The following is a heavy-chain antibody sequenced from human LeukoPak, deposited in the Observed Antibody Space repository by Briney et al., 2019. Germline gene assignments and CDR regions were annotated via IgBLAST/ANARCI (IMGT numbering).Heavy chain of an antibody. D-gene: IGHD5-12*01. V-gene: IGHV3-7*01. J-gene: IGHJ6*03. CDR1: GFTFSSYW. Sequence: GGSLRLSCAASGFTFSSYWMSWVRQAPGKGLEWVANIKQDGSEKYYVDSVKGRFIISRDNAKNSLYLQMNSLRAEDTAVYYCGGEGGLEWLRFRLDYYMDVWGKGTTVTVSS. CDR3: GGEGGLEWLRFRLDYYMDV. CDR2: IKQDGSEK.